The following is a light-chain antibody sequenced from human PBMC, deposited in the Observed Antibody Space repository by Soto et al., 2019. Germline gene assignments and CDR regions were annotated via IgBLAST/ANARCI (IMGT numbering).Light chain of an antibody. J-gene: IGKJ4*01. Sequence: DIQLTQSPSFLSASVGDRVTITCRASQCISNDFAWYQQKPGKAPKLLIYAASTLQRGVSSRFSGSGSGTEFTLTISSLQPEDFATYYCQQLNSYPLTFGGGTKVEIK. CDR3: QQLNSYPLT. CDR1: QCISND. CDR2: AAS. V-gene: IGKV1-9*01.